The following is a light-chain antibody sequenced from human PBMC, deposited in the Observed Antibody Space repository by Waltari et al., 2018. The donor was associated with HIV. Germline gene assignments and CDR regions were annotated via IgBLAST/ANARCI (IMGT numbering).Light chain of an antibody. CDR3: QTWDIATGV. V-gene: IGLV3-1*01. CDR2: QDS. J-gene: IGLJ3*02. Sequence: SYDLTQPPPVSVSPGQTARIPCSGEELGEKFVSWYQQKPGQSPMVVIHQDSQRPSGIPERFSGSNSGNTATLAISGTHPMDEADYYCQTWDIATGVFGGGTKLTVL. CDR1: ELGEKF.